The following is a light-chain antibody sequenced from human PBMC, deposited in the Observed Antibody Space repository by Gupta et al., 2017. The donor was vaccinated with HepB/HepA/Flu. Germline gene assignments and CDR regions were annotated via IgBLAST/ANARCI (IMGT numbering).Light chain of an antibody. J-gene: IGKJ2*01. CDR2: GAS. V-gene: IGKV3-20*01. CDR3: QQDGSAPFT. CDR1: HTMSSTY. Sequence: IVLTPSPGTVSLSPGERATPSCRASHTMSSTYLGWYQQRPGQAPRLLIYGASSRATGIPERFSGSGSGTHFTLTISRLEPEDVAVYYCQQDGSAPFTFGQGTKVEIK.